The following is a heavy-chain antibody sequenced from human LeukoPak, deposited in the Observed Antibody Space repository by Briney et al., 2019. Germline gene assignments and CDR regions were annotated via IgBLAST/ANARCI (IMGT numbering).Heavy chain of an antibody. CDR1: GYTFTGYY. D-gene: IGHD5-18*01. J-gene: IGHJ4*02. CDR3: ARGMLRGYSYLLAY. CDR2: INPNSGGA. Sequence: GASVMVSCKASGYTFTGYYMHWVRQAPGQGLEWMGWINPNSGGANYAQKFQGRVTMTRNTSISTAYMELSRLSSDGTAVYYCARGMLRGYSYLLAYWGQGTLVTVSS. V-gene: IGHV1-2*02.